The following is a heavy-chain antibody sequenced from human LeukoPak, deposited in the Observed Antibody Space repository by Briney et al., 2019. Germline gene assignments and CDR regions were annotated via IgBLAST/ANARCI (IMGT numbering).Heavy chain of an antibody. CDR1: GGTFSSYA. CDR2: IIPILGIA. D-gene: IGHD3-22*01. V-gene: IGHV1-69*04. CDR3: AKDLHYYDTSGIDAFDI. Sequence: ASVKVSCKASGGTFSSYAISWVRQAPGQGLEWMGRIIPILGIANYAQKFQGRVTITADKSTSTAYMELSSLRSEDTAVYYCAKDLHYYDTSGIDAFDIWGQGTMVTVSS. J-gene: IGHJ3*02.